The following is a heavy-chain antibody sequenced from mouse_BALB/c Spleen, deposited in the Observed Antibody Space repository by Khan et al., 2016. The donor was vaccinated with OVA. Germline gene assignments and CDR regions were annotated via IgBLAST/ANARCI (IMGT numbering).Heavy chain of an antibody. CDR3: ARVYGGDFDY. CDR2: ISYSGNT. CDR1: GYSITSYYA. V-gene: IGHV3-2*02. J-gene: IGHJ2*01. Sequence: VQLKESGPGLVKPSQSLSLTCTVTGYSITSYYAWNWIRQFPGNKLEWMGYISYSGNTNYNPSLKSRISITRDTSKNQFFMQLKSVTIEDTATYYCARVYGGDFDYWGQGTTRTGSS. D-gene: IGHD1-1*01.